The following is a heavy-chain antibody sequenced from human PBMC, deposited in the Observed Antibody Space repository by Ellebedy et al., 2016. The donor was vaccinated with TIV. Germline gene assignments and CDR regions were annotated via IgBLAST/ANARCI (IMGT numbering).Heavy chain of an antibody. D-gene: IGHD1-26*01. V-gene: IGHV4-59*01. Sequence: MPGGSLRLSCTVSGGSISGFYWSWIRQPPGKGLEWIGYIHYTGSTNYNPSLKSRVTISVDTSKNQFSLKLSSVTTADTAVYYCARWVGHFDFWGQGAQVTVSS. CDR2: IHYTGST. J-gene: IGHJ4*02. CDR1: GGSISGFY. CDR3: ARWVGHFDF.